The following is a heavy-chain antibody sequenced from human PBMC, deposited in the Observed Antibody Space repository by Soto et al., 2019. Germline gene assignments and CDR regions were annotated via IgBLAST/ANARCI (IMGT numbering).Heavy chain of an antibody. CDR3: ARGGSAERQTDGDYYYYYPMDG. J-gene: IGHJ6*02. Sequence: PGGSLRLSCASSGFTFASYNMIWVRQAPGKVLEWVVSISGNSEYIYHADSLKGRFTGSRDMAKKSVFLDMTCLRDEDTAVYYCARGGSAERQTDGDYYYYYPMDGWGQGTAVTVSS. D-gene: IGHD3-16*01. CDR1: GFTFASYN. V-gene: IGHV3-21*01. CDR2: ISGNSEYI.